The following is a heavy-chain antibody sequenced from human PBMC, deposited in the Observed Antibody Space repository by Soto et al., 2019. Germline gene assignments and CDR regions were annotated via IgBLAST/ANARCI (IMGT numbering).Heavy chain of an antibody. CDR3: ARGGTYYYDSSGFDI. CDR2: INSDGSST. D-gene: IGHD3-22*01. CDR1: GFTFSSYW. J-gene: IGHJ3*02. Sequence: EVQLVESGGGLVQPGGSLRLSCAASGFTFSSYWMHWVRQAPGKGLVWVSRINSDGSSTSYADSVKGRFTISRDNAKNTLYLQMNSLRAEDTAVYYCARGGTYYYDSSGFDIWGQGTMVTVSS. V-gene: IGHV3-74*01.